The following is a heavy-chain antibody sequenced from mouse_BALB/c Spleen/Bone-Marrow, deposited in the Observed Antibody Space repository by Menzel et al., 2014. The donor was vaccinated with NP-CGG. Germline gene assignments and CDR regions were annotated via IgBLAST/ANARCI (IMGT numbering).Heavy chain of an antibody. Sequence: QVQLQQSGAELVRPGTSVKVSCKASGYAFTNYWIEWVKQRPGQGPEWIGVINPGSGGSNYNEKFKGKATLTADKSSSTAYMQLSSLTSDDSAVYFCVREMTRYAMDYWGQGTSVTVSS. V-gene: IGHV1-54*01. CDR3: VREMTRYAMDY. J-gene: IGHJ4*01. CDR2: INPGSGGS. CDR1: GYAFTNYW.